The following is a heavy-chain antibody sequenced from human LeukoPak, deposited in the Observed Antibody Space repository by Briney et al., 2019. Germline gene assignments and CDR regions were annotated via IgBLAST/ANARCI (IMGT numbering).Heavy chain of an antibody. V-gene: IGHV3-15*01. J-gene: IGHJ4*02. D-gene: IGHD2-15*01. CDR1: GFNFRAYW. CDR3: TTEGKLLGY. CDR2: IKSKTDGGTT. Sequence: GGSLRLSCTTSGFNFRAYWMGWVRQAPGKGLEWVGRIKSKTDGGTTDYAAPVKGRFTISRDDSKNTLYLQMNSLKTEDTAVYYCTTEGKLLGYWGQGTLVTVSS.